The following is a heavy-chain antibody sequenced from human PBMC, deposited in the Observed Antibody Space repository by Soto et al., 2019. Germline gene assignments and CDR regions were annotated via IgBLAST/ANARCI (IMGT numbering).Heavy chain of an antibody. CDR2: ISYDGSNK. CDR3: ASLPDSLNTIFGLVPDY. Sequence: GGSLRLSCAASGFTFSSYAMHWVRQAPGKGLEWVAVISYDGSNKYYADSVKGRFTISRDNSKNTLYLQMNSLRAEDTAVYYCASLPDSLNTIFGLVPDYWGQGTLVTVSS. J-gene: IGHJ4*02. CDR1: GFTFSSYA. V-gene: IGHV3-30-3*01. D-gene: IGHD3-3*01.